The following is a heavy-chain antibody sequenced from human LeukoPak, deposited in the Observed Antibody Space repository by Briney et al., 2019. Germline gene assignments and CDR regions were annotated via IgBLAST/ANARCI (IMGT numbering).Heavy chain of an antibody. CDR1: GGSTSNYF. CDR3: ARDPEGHGYYFDY. CDR2: IHTSGST. V-gene: IGHV4-4*07. D-gene: IGHD3-3*01. Sequence: SETLSLTCTVSGGSTSNYFCTWLRQSAGKGLEWIGRIHTSGSTNYNPSLKSRVTMSVDTSKNQFSLKLSSVTAADTAVYYCARDPEGHGYYFDYWGQGALVSVSS. J-gene: IGHJ4*02.